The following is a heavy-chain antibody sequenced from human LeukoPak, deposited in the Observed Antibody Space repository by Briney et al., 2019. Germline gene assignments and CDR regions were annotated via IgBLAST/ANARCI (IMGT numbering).Heavy chain of an antibody. CDR3: AKDLPSTGIAAAGY. D-gene: IGHD6-13*01. CDR2: IGGSGGST. V-gene: IGHV3-23*01. Sequence: GGSLRLSCAASEFTFSSYAMSWVRQAPGKGLEWVSAIGGSGGSTYYADSVKGRFTISRDNSKNTLYLQMNSLRAEDTAVYYCAKDLPSTGIAAAGYWGQGTLVTVSS. CDR1: EFTFSSYA. J-gene: IGHJ4*02.